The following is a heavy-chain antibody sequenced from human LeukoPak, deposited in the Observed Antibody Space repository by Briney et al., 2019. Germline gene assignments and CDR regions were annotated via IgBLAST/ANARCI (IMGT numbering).Heavy chain of an antibody. CDR1: GGSISGSSYY. CDR3: ARDYCSGGSCYSDY. CDR2: IYYSGST. Sequence: PSETLSLTCTVSGGSISGSSYYWSWIRQPPGKGLEWIGYIYYSGSTNYNPSLKSRVTISVDTSKNQFSLKLSSVTAADTAVYYCARDYCSGGSCYSDYWGQGTLVTVSS. J-gene: IGHJ4*02. D-gene: IGHD2-15*01. V-gene: IGHV4-61*01.